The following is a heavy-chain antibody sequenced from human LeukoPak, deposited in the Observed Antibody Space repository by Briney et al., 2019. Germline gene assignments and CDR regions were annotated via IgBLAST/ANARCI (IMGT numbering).Heavy chain of an antibody. D-gene: IGHD2-8*01. Sequence: EXIAYIYDSGSTNYNPSLKSRVTISVDTSKNQFSLKLSSVTAADTAVYYCARGTNPSQNIDYWGQGTLVTVSS. CDR2: IYDSGST. CDR3: ARGTNPSQNIDY. J-gene: IGHJ4*02. V-gene: IGHV4-59*08.